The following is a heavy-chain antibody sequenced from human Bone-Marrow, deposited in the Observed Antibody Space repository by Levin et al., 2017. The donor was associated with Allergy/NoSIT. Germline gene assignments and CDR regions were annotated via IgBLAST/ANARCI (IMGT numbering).Heavy chain of an antibody. V-gene: IGHV3-9*01. CDR2: ISWNSGSI. D-gene: IGHD6-13*01. CDR3: AKDRALYSSSFSWFDP. Sequence: GGSLRLSCAASGFTFDDYAMHWVRQAPGKGLEWVSGISWNSGSIGYADSVKGRFTISRDNAKNSLYLQMNSLRAEDTALYYCAKDRALYSSSFSWFDPWGQGTLVTVSS. CDR1: GFTFDDYA. J-gene: IGHJ5*02.